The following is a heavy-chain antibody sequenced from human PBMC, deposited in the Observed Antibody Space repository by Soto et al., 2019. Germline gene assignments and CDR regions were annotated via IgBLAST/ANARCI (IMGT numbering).Heavy chain of an antibody. V-gene: IGHV4-59*08. CDR1: GGSISGHY. J-gene: IGHJ6*03. Sequence: QVQLQESGPGLVKPSETLSLSCSVSGGSISGHYWSWVRQTPGKGLEWIGYMYYSGSTNYNPSLKSRVAISVDTSKNHFSLRLTSVTAADTAVYYCARGPYYDLIWNYYCMDVWGKGTTVTVSS. CDR2: MYYSGST. CDR3: ARGPYYDLIWNYYCMDV. D-gene: IGHD3-16*01.